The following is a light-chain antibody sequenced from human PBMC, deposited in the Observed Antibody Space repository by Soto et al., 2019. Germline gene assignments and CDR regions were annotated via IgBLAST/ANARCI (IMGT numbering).Light chain of an antibody. CDR3: QSYDRSLSGVV. V-gene: IGLV1-40*01. CDR1: SSNIGAGYD. Sequence: QSVLTQPPSVSGAPGQRVTISCTGSSSNIGAGYDVHWYQQLPGTAPKLLIYGNSNRPSGVPDRFSGSKSGTSASLAITGLQAEDEADYYCQSYDRSLSGVVFGGGTNVTVL. CDR2: GNS. J-gene: IGLJ2*01.